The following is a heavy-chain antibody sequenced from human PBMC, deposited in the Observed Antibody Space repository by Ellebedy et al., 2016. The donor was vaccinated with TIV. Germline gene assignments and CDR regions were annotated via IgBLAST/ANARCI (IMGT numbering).Heavy chain of an antibody. CDR1: GFTFRTYG. CDR2: IYYDGSNK. D-gene: IGHD3-22*01. Sequence: PGGSLRLSCAASGFTFRTYGMHWVSQAPGKGLEWVAFIYYDGSNKFYADSVKGRFTISRDIAQNSLYLQMNSLRADDTAVYYCARDNYYDTLDVWGQGTMVTVSS. V-gene: IGHV3-33*08. J-gene: IGHJ3*01. CDR3: ARDNYYDTLDV.